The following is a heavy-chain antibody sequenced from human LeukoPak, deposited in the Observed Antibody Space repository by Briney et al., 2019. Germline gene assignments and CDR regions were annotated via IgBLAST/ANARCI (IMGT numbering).Heavy chain of an antibody. V-gene: IGHV4-59*12. CDR2: IYYTGSA. CDR3: ARRNTGTNDY. J-gene: IGHJ4*02. D-gene: IGHD1-1*01. CDR1: GGSISSYY. Sequence: SETLSLTCTVSGGSISSYYWSWIRQPPGKGLEWIGYIYYTGSANYNPSLKSRVTISVDTSKNQFSLKLSSVTAADTAVYYCARRNTGTNDYWGQGTLVTVSS.